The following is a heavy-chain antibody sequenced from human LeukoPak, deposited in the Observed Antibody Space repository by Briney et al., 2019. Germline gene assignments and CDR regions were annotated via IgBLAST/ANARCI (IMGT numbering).Heavy chain of an antibody. J-gene: IGHJ6*02. D-gene: IGHD3-10*01. V-gene: IGHV3-23*01. CDR2: ISGSGGST. CDR1: GFTFSSYA. CDR3: AKDMGSGSPRDYGMDV. Sequence: GGSLRLSCAASGFTFSSYAMSWVRQAPGKGLEWVSAISGSGGSTYYADSVKGRFTISRDNSKNTLYLQMNSLRAEDTAVYYCAKDMGSGSPRDYGMDVWGQGTTVTVSS.